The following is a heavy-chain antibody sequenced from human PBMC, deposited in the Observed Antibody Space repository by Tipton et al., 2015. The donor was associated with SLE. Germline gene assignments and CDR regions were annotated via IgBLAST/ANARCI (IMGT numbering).Heavy chain of an antibody. J-gene: IGHJ4*02. CDR1: GASINSHY. V-gene: IGHV4-59*11. CDR2: IYYSGKT. D-gene: IGHD3-10*01. CDR3: ARDRGRDFFFDY. Sequence: TLSLTCTVSGASINSHYWSWIRQPPGKGLEWIGYIYYSGKTDYNPSLKSRVTISVDTSKNQFSLKLSSVTAADTAVYYCARDRGRDFFFDYWGQGTL.